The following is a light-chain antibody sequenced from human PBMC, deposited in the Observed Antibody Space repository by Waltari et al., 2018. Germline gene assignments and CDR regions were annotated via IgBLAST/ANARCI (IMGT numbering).Light chain of an antibody. V-gene: IGKV3-15*01. J-gene: IGKJ5*01. CDR2: EAS. Sequence: EIVMTHSPDTLSVSPGARATFPCRASQSISCNLAWYQQKPGPGPRLLICEASTRATSTPAMFSGSGSGTDFTLTISSLQSEDSAVYYGQQYNHWPPITFGQGTRLEIK. CDR1: QSISCN. CDR3: QQYNHWPPIT.